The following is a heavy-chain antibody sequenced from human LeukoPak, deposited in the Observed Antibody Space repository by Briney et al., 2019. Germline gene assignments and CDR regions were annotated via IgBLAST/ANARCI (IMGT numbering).Heavy chain of an antibody. CDR1: GGSISSGDYY. CDR3: ARGPFGGIGPGTFDY. V-gene: IGHV4-30-4*08. J-gene: IGHJ4*02. D-gene: IGHD3-10*01. Sequence: SETLSLTCTVSGGSISSGDYYWSWIRQPPGKGLEWIGYIYYSGSTYYNPSLKSRVTISVDTSKNQFSLKLSSVTAADTAAYYCARGPFGGIGPGTFDYWGQGTLVTVSS. CDR2: IYYSGST.